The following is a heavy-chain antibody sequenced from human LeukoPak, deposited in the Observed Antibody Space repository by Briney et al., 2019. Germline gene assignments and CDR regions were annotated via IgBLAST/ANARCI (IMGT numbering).Heavy chain of an antibody. J-gene: IGHJ4*02. CDR2: ISGSGGST. Sequence: PGGSLRLSCAASGFTFSIYSMNWVRQAPGKGLEWVSAISGSGGSTYYADSVKGRFTISRDNSKNTLYLQMNSLRAEDTAVYYCAKGVVGAISFDYWGQGTLVTVSS. D-gene: IGHD1-26*01. CDR3: AKGVVGAISFDY. CDR1: GFTFSIYS. V-gene: IGHV3-23*01.